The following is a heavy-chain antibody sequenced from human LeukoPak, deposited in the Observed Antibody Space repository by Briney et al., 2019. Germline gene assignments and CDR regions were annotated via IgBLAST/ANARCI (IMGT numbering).Heavy chain of an antibody. Sequence: GGSLRLSCAASGFTFSSFWMSWVRQAPGKGLEWVANIKRDGSEKYYVDSVKGRFTISRDNSKNTLYLQMNSLRAEDTAVYYCAKDRGGITWLFDYWGQGTLVTVSS. D-gene: IGHD1-20*01. J-gene: IGHJ4*02. V-gene: IGHV3-7*01. CDR3: AKDRGGITWLFDY. CDR2: IKRDGSEK. CDR1: GFTFSSFW.